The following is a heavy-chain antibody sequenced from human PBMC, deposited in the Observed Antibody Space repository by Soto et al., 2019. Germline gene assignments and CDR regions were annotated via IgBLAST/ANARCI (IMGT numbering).Heavy chain of an antibody. J-gene: IGHJ2*01. V-gene: IGHV1-46*04. Sequence: QVQLVQSGAEVKKPGASVKVSCKASGYTFTSYYMHWVRQAPGQGLEWMGIINPSGGSTSYAQKLQGRVTMTRDTSTSRVYMELSSLRSEDTAVYYCARAYYDSSGYPVGWYFDLWGRGTLVTVSS. CDR3: ARAYYDSSGYPVGWYFDL. CDR1: GYTFTSYY. CDR2: INPSGGST. D-gene: IGHD3-22*01.